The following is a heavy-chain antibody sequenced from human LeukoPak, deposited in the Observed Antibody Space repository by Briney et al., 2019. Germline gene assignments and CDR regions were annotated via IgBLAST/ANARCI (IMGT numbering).Heavy chain of an antibody. CDR3: ARQGYTNNLGGDFRDKDDGFDL. V-gene: IGHV1-69*13. J-gene: IGHJ3*01. CDR2: IIPIFGTP. D-gene: IGHD2-8*01. CDR1: GYTFTSYG. Sequence: SVKVSCKASGYTFTSYGITWVRQAPGQGLEWMGRIIPIFGTPDCAQKFQGRVTITADESTSTAYMELSRLRFEDTAVYYCARQGYTNNLGGDFRDKDDGFDLWGQGTMVTVSS.